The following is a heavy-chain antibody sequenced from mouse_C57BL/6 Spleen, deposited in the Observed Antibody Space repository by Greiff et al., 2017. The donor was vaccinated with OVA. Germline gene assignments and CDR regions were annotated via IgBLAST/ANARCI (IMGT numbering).Heavy chain of an antibody. CDR1: GFSLTSSG. D-gene: IGHD1-1*01. V-gene: IGHV2-3*01. CDR3: AKSCYYGTVFDV. CDR2: IWGDGGT. Sequence: QVQLKESGPGLVAPSQSLSITCTVSGFSLTSSGVSWVRQPPGKGLEWLGVIWGDGGTNYHSALLSRLSIRKDNSKSQVCLKLNSLQTADTATYYCAKSCYYGTVFDVWGTGTTVTVSS. J-gene: IGHJ1*03.